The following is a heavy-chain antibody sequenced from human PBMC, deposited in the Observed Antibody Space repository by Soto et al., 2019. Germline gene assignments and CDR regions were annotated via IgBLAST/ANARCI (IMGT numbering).Heavy chain of an antibody. CDR2: ISYDGSNK. CDR3: ARGRRSNSGSPLVY. V-gene: IGHV3-30-3*01. CDR1: GFTFSSYA. D-gene: IGHD4-4*01. J-gene: IGHJ4*02. Sequence: QVQLVESGGGVVQPGRSLRLSCAASGFTFSSYAMHWVRQAPGKGLEWVAVISYDGSNKYYADFVKGRFTISRDNSKNTLYLQMNSLRAEDTAVYYCARGRRSNSGSPLVYWGQGTLVTVSS.